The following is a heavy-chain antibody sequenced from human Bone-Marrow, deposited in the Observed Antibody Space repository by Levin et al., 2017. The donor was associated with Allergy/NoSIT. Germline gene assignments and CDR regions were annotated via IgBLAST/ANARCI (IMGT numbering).Heavy chain of an antibody. D-gene: IGHD3-10*01. V-gene: IGHV4-59*08. CDR1: GGSISSYY. Sequence: SQTLSPTCTVSGGSISSYYWSWIRQPPGKGLEWIGYIYYSGSTNYNPSLKSRVTISVDTSKNQFSLKLSSVTAADTAVYYCARRAPYYYGSGYFDYWGQGTLVTVSS. J-gene: IGHJ4*02. CDR3: ARRAPYYYGSGYFDY. CDR2: IYYSGST.